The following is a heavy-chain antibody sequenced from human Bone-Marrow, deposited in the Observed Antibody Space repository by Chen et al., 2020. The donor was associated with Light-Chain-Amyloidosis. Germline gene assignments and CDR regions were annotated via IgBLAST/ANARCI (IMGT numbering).Heavy chain of an antibody. CDR2: IYQDDSDA. V-gene: IGHV5-51*01. J-gene: IGHJ4*02. Sequence: EVKKPGESLKISCTGSGYTFPNYWIGWVRQMPGKGLEWMGVIYQDDSDARYRQGGEGKGKREDEKERKKEEREGRRRKEEDTAMYYCARRRDGYNFDYWGQGTLVTVSS. D-gene: IGHD5-12*01. CDR3: ARRRDGYNFDY. CDR1: GYTFPNYW.